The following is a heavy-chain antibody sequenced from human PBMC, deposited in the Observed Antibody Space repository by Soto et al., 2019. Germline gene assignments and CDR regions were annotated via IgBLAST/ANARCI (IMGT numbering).Heavy chain of an antibody. CDR3: ARGYCGGDCYSGPTRLGPNYDY. CDR2: INHSGST. V-gene: IGHV4-34*01. D-gene: IGHD2-21*02. Sequence: SETLSLTCAVYGGSFSGYYWSWIRQPPGKGLEWIGEINHSGSTNYNPSLKSRVTISVDTSKNQFSLKLSSVTAADTAVYYCARGYCGGDCYSGPTRLGPNYDYWGQGTLVTVSS. CDR1: GGSFSGYY. J-gene: IGHJ4*02.